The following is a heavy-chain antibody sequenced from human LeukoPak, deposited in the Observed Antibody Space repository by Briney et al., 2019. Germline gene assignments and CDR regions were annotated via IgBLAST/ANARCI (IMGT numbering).Heavy chain of an antibody. J-gene: IGHJ4*02. Sequence: PGRSLRLSCAASGFTFDDYAMHWVRQAPGKGLVWVSRINSDGSSTDYADSVKGRFTISRDNTKNTLYLQVNSLRAEDTAVYYCARARDYYDSSGYYSPGLDSWGQGALVTVSS. V-gene: IGHV3-74*01. CDR3: ARARDYYDSSGYYSPGLDS. CDR1: GFTFDDYA. D-gene: IGHD3-22*01. CDR2: INSDGSST.